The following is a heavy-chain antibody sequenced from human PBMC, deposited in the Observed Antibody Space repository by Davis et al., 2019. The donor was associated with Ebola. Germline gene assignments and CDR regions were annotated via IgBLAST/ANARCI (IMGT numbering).Heavy chain of an antibody. CDR3: ARDGYDFWSGYYAYYYYYYIDV. D-gene: IGHD3-3*01. V-gene: IGHV3-21*01. J-gene: IGHJ6*03. CDR2: ISSSSSYI. Sequence: GESLKISCAASGFTFSSYSMNWVRQAPGKGLEWVSSISSSSSYIYYADSVKGRFTISRDNAKNSLYLQMNSLRAEDTAVYYCARDGYDFWSGYYAYYYYYYIDVWGKGTTVTVSS. CDR1: GFTFSSYS.